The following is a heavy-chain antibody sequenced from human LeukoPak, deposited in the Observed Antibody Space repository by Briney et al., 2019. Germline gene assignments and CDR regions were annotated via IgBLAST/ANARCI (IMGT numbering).Heavy chain of an antibody. CDR1: GFTFDDYA. Sequence: PGRSLRLSCAASGFTFDDYAMHWVRQATGKGLEWVSAIGTAGDTYYPGSVKGRFTISRENAKNSLYLQMNSLRAGDTAVYYCARAGYYYYGMDVWGQGTTVTVSS. J-gene: IGHJ6*02. CDR3: ARAGYYYYGMDV. V-gene: IGHV3-13*01. CDR2: IGTAGDT.